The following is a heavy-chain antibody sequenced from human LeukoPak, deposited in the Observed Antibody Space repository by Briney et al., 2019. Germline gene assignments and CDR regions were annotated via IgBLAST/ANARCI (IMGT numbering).Heavy chain of an antibody. CDR1: GFTFSSHW. J-gene: IGHJ4*02. D-gene: IGHD6-13*01. CDR2: IKEYGSEK. CDR3: AGDRAHSSFCDY. V-gene: IGHV3-7*01. Sequence: GGSVRPSCAASGFTFSSHWMSWVSQAPGKGLEWVASIKEYGSEKYYVDSLKDRFTIYRENAKKSLYLQMNSLRAEDTAVYYCAGDRAHSSFCDYWAQGTLDSVPT.